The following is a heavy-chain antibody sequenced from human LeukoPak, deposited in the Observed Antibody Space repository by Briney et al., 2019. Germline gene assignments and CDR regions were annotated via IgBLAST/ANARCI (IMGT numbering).Heavy chain of an antibody. D-gene: IGHD1-26*01. V-gene: IGHV3-20*04. CDR3: AKGSGSYWRYYYYYMDV. J-gene: IGHJ6*03. Sequence: GRSLRLSCAASGFIFDDYGMSWVRQTPGKGLEWVSGINWNGGSTNYGDSVKGRVTISRDNAKNSLYLQMNSLRAEDTAVYYCAKGSGSYWRYYYYYMDVWGKGTTVTVSS. CDR2: INWNGGST. CDR1: GFIFDDYG.